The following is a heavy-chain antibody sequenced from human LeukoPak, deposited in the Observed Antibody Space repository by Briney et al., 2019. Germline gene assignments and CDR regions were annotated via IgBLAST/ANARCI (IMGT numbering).Heavy chain of an antibody. J-gene: IGHJ1*01. D-gene: IGHD1-26*01. V-gene: IGHV1-3*01. Sequence: ASVKVSCKASGHTFTGSAIHWVRQAPGQRLEWMGWINAGNGNTKYSQKFQGRVTITADESTSTAYMELSSLRSEDTAVYYCARDLPRSRGARYAEYFQHWGQGTLVTVSS. CDR1: GHTFTGSA. CDR3: ARDLPRSRGARYAEYFQH. CDR2: INAGNGNT.